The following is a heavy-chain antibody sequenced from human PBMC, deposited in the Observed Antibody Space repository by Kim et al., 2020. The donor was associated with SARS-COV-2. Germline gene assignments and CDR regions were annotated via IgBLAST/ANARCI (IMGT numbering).Heavy chain of an antibody. CDR2: ISSSSSYI. D-gene: IGHD6-13*01. V-gene: IGHV3-21*01. CDR1: GFTFNKYI. CDR3: ARAGTYSSSRTFDY. Sequence: GGSLRLSCAASGFTFNKYIMNWVRQAPGKGLEWVSSISSSSSYIYYADSVKGRFTISRDNAKNSLYLQMNSLRAGDTAVYYCARAGTYSSSRTFDYWGRGTLVTVSS. J-gene: IGHJ4*02.